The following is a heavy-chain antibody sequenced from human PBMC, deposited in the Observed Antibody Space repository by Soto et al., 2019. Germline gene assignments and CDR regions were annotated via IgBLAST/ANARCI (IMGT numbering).Heavy chain of an antibody. D-gene: IGHD2-15*01. CDR2: ISSSSSTI. CDR3: ARRNYCSGGSCHTPLGY. V-gene: IGHV3-48*01. J-gene: IGHJ4*02. Sequence: GGSLRLSCAASGFTFSSYSMNWVRQAPGKGLEWVSYISSSSSTIYYADSVKGRFTISRDNAKNSLYLQMNSLRAEDTAVYYCARRNYCSGGSCHTPLGYWGQGTQVTVSS. CDR1: GFTFSSYS.